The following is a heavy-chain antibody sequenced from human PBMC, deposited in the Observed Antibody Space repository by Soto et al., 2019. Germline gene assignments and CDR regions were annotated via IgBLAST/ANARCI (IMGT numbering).Heavy chain of an antibody. V-gene: IGHV1-69*02. CDR3: ARGPVVVVPDDMFTRHNWFDP. D-gene: IGHD2-2*01. CDR2: INPILDIA. J-gene: IGHJ5*02. CDR1: GGTFRTYS. Sequence: QVQLVQSGAEVREPGSSVKVSCKASGGTFRTYSITWVRQAPGQGLEWMGKINPILDIANYAQKFQGRVTITADKFPSIACMELNSLRSEATPVYYCARGPVVVVPDDMFTRHNWFDPWGQGTRVTVS.